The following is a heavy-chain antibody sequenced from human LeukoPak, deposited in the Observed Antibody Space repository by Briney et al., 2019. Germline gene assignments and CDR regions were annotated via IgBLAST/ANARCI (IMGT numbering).Heavy chain of an antibody. J-gene: IGHJ6*02. CDR3: ARDQSFDWFYYYYGMDV. CDR2: ICGSVNST. V-gene: IGHV3-23*01. D-gene: IGHD3-9*01. Sequence: GGALRLSCAASGYTFSNYVLSWVRQAPGKGLGCVSHICGSVNSTYYADSVKGRFTISRDNSKNTLYLQMNSLRAEDTAVDYCARDQSFDWFYYYYGMDVWGLGTTVIVSS. CDR1: GYTFSNYV.